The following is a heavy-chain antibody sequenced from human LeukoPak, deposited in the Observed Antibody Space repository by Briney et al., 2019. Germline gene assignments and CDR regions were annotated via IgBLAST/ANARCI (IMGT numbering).Heavy chain of an antibody. D-gene: IGHD3-3*01. CDR2: IRYDGSNK. V-gene: IGHV3-30*02. CDR1: GFTFSSYW. J-gene: IGHJ5*02. CDR3: AKTFRSRYDFWSGYLLDP. Sequence: GGSLRLSCAASGFTFSSYWMHWVRQGPGKGLEWVAFIRYDGSNKYYADSVKGRLTISRDNSKNTLYLQMDSLRAEDTAVYYCAKTFRSRYDFWSGYLLDPWGQGTLVTVSS.